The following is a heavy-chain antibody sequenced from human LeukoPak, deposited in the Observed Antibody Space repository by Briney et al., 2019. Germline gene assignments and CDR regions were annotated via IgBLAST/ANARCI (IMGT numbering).Heavy chain of an antibody. CDR3: ARVGYCSHGSCLRLDWYFDL. V-gene: IGHV4-61*02. CDR2: IYTSGST. Sequence: SQTLSLTCTVSGGSISSGSYYWSWIRQPAGKGLEWIGRIYTSGSTNYNPSLKSRVSISLDTSKNQFSLKLSSVTAADTAVYYCARVGYCSHGSCLRLDWYFDLWGRGTLVTVSS. J-gene: IGHJ2*01. D-gene: IGHD2-15*01. CDR1: GGSISSGSYY.